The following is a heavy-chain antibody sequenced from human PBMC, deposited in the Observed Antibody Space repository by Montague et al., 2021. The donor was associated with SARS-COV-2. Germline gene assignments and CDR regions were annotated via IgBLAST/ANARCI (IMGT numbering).Heavy chain of an antibody. CDR3: ARQIQQVVLSPAKLTNWFDL. V-gene: IGHV4-4*02. CDR2: IYHSGST. CDR1: GASITSSNW. D-gene: IGHD2-15*01. J-gene: IGHJ5*02. Sequence: SETLSLTCTVSGASITSSNWWNWVRQPPGKGLEWIGQIYHSGSTNYNPSLKSRLTLSLDKSKNQFSLNLSSVTAADTAVYYCARQIQQVVLSPAKLTNWFDLWGLGTLVTVAS.